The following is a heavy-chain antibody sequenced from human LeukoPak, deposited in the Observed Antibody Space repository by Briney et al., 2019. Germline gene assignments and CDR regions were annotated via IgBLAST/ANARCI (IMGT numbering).Heavy chain of an antibody. CDR3: SKRSGGYYDH. J-gene: IGHJ4*02. V-gene: IGHV3-66*02. D-gene: IGHD3-3*01. CDR2: IYSDYDDGHT. Sequence: GGSLRLSCAASGFAVNGDNMSWVRQAPGKRLEWVSVIYSDYDDGHTNYADSERGRFTISRDNSKNMVYLQMNSLRVEDTAVYYCSKRSGGYYDHWGQGTLVTVSS. CDR1: GFAVNGDN.